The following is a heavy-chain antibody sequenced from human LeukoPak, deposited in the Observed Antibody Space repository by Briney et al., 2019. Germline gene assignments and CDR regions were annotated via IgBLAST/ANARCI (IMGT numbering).Heavy chain of an antibody. CDR2: ISGSGGST. CDR1: GFTFSSYA. Sequence: SGGSLRLSCAASGFTFSSYAMSWVRQAPGKGLEWVSTISGSGGSTYYADSVKGRFTISRDNSKNTLYLQMNSLRAEDTAVYYCAKAGCSGGSCYLFDYWGQGTLVTVSS. V-gene: IGHV3-23*01. J-gene: IGHJ4*02. CDR3: AKAGCSGGSCYLFDY. D-gene: IGHD2-15*01.